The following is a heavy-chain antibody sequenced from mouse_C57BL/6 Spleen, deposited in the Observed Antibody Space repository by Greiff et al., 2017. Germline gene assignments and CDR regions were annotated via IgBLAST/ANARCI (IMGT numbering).Heavy chain of an antibody. D-gene: IGHD1-1*01. CDR2: ISSGSSTI. CDR3: ARPEGSSYEAWFAY. J-gene: IGHJ3*01. CDR1: GFTFSDYG. V-gene: IGHV5-17*01. Sequence: DVMLVESGGGLVKPGGSLKLSCAASGFTFSDYGMHWVRQAPEKGLEWVAYISSGSSTIYYADTVKGRFTISRDNAKNTLFLQMTSLRSEDTAMYYCARPEGSSYEAWFAYWGQGTLVTVSA.